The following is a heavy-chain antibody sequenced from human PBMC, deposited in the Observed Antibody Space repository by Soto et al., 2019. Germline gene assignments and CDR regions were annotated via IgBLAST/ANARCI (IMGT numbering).Heavy chain of an antibody. V-gene: IGHV1-18*01. CDR2: ISPYNGDT. CDR1: SYTFTDYG. CDR3: ARAVGAKFGGWFAP. D-gene: IGHD1-26*01. Sequence: RLVQSGPEVKKPGASVKVSCKAPSYTFTDYGVSWVRQAPGQGLEWMGYISPYNGDTKYAQDLQGRVTMTTDTSTSTAYMELRSRTSDDTAIYYCARAVGAKFGGWFAPWGQGTLVTVSS. J-gene: IGHJ5*02.